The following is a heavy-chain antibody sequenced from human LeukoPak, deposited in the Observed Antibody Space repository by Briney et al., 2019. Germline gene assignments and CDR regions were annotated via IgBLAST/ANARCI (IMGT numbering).Heavy chain of an antibody. J-gene: IGHJ1*01. CDR3: ARGGKRALAGTRSPQYFQH. V-gene: IGHV3-23*01. CDR2: ISGSGGST. Sequence: GGSLRLSCAASGFTFSSYAMHWVRQAPGKGLEWVSAISGSGGSTYYADSVKGRFTISRDNSKITLYLQMNSLRPEDTAVYYCARGGKRALAGTRSPQYFQHWGQGTLVTVSS. D-gene: IGHD6-19*01. CDR1: GFTFSSYA.